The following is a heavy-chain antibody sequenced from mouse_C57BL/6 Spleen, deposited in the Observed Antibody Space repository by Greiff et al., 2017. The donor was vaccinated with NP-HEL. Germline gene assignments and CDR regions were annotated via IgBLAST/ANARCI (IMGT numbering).Heavy chain of an antibody. J-gene: IGHJ2*01. V-gene: IGHV3-8*01. CDR3: ARRAESVYYFDY. Sequence: EVQLQESGPGLAKPSQTLSLTCSVTGYSITSDYWNWFRKFPGNTLEYMGYISYSGSTYYNPSLNSRISITRDTSKNQYYLKLNSVTTEDTATYYCARRAESVYYFDYGGQGTTLTVSS. CDR1: GYSITSDY. D-gene: IGHD3-3*01. CDR2: ISYSGST.